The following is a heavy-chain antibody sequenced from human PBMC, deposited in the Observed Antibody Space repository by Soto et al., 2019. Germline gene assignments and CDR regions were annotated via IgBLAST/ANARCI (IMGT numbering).Heavy chain of an antibody. V-gene: IGHV3-23*01. D-gene: IGHD6-13*01. Sequence: GGSLRLSCAASGFTFSSYAMGGVRQDPGKGLEWVSAISGSGGSTYYADSVKGRFTISRDNSKNTLYLQMNSLRAEDTAVYYCAALLAAAGSSNDYWGQGTLVTVSS. CDR1: GFTFSSYA. CDR2: ISGSGGST. CDR3: AALLAAAGSSNDY. J-gene: IGHJ4*02.